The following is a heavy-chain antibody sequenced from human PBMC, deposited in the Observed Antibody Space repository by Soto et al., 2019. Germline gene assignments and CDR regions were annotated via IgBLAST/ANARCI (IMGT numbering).Heavy chain of an antibody. CDR3: ASEEGIRRISWFDP. D-gene: IGHD2-15*01. J-gene: IGHJ5*02. V-gene: IGHV4-31*03. CDR2: IYYSGST. Sequence: SESLSLTCTVSGGSISSSGYFWSWIRQHPGKDLQWIGYIYYSGSTYYNPSLQSRVTISVDTSTNHYSLKLRSVTTAATAVYYCASEEGIRRISWFDPWGQGSLGTVSS. CDR1: GGSISSSGYF.